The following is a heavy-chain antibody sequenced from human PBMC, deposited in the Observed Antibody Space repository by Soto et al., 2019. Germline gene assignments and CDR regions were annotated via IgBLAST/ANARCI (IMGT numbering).Heavy chain of an antibody. CDR2: ISYDGNIK. CDR1: AFSFSHYA. D-gene: IGHD2-15*01. Sequence: GGSLRLSCGASAFSFSHYAMHWVHQAPGKGLECVAVISYDGNIKRYADSVKGRFTISRDNSENTLYLQMNSLSPEDTAVYYCARAGYCSGGRCYYPYYYYYGMDVWGQGTTVTVSS. V-gene: IGHV3-30-3*01. J-gene: IGHJ6*02. CDR3: ARAGYCSGGRCYYPYYYYYGMDV.